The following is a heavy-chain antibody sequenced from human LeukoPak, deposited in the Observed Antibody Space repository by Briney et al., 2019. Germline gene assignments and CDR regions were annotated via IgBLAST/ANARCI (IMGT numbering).Heavy chain of an antibody. CDR1: GYTFTGYY. Sequence: ASVKVSCKASGYTFTGYYMHWVRQAPGQGLEWMGFINPSGGSTSYAQKFQGRVTMTRDTSTSTVYMELSSLRSEDTAVYYCARNDASDLDYWGQGTLVTVSS. CDR3: ARNDASDLDY. D-gene: IGHD3-10*01. J-gene: IGHJ4*02. CDR2: INPSGGST. V-gene: IGHV1-46*03.